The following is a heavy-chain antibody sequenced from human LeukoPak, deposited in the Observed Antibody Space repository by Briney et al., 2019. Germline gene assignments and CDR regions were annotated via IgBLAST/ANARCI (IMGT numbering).Heavy chain of an antibody. Sequence: SETLSLTCTVSGYSISSGYYWGWIRQPPGKGLEWIGSIYHSGSTYYNPSLKSRVTISVDTSKNQFSLKLSSVTAADTAVYYCATGRAREPYKYFDYWGQGTLVTVSS. CDR1: GYSISSGYY. D-gene: IGHD1-26*01. CDR2: IYHSGST. J-gene: IGHJ4*02. CDR3: ATGRAREPYKYFDY. V-gene: IGHV4-38-2*02.